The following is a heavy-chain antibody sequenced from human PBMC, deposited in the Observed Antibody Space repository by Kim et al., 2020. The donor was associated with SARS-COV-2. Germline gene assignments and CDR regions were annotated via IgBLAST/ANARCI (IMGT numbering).Heavy chain of an antibody. V-gene: IGHV1-3*01. D-gene: IGHD3-3*01. CDR2: INAGNGNT. CDR3: ARPEEWLPLSNYYYGMDV. J-gene: IGHJ6*02. CDR1: GYTFTSYA. Sequence: ASVKVSCKASGYTFTSYAMHWVRQAPGQRLEWMGWINAGNGNTKYSQKFQGRVTITRDASASTAYMELSSLRSEDTAVYYCARPEEWLPLSNYYYGMDVWGQGTTVTVSS.